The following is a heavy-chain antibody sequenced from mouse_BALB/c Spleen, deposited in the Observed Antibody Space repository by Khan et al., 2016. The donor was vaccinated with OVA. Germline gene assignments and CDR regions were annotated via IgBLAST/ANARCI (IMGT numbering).Heavy chain of an antibody. CDR2: INPSSGYT. V-gene: IGHV1-4*01. J-gene: IGHJ2*01. Sequence: VQLQQSGAELARPGASVKMSCKASGYTFTNYTMHWVKQRPGQGLEWIGYINPSSGYTNYNQNFNDKATLTTDRSSSTAYMQLSSLTSDDSAVYYCARIPSPPYDVDYWGQGTTLTVSS. CDR1: GYTFTNYT. CDR3: ARIPSPPYDVDY. D-gene: IGHD2-14*01.